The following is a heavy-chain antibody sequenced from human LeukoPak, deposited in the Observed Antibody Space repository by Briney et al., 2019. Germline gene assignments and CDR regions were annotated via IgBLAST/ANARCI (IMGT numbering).Heavy chain of an antibody. CDR2: IYYSGGT. CDR1: GASISSYY. J-gene: IGHJ6*02. CDR3: ARLHSGSFLDV. D-gene: IGHD3-10*01. V-gene: IGHV4-59*08. Sequence: SETLSLTCTVSGASISSYYWSWIRQPPGKGLEWIGYIYYSGGTNYHPSLKSRVTISIDTSKNQFSLRLSSVTAADTAVYYCARLHSGSFLDVWGQGTTVTVSS.